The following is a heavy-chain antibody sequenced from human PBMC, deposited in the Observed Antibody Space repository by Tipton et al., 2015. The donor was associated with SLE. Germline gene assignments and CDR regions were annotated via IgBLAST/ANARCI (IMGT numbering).Heavy chain of an antibody. CDR3: AATDGGYSSGWLFDY. Sequence: QSGPEVKKPGESLKISCKGSGYSFTSYWIGWVRQMPGKGLEWMGIIYPGDSDTRYSPSFQGQVTISADKSISTAYLQWSSLKASDTAMYYCAATDGGYSSGWLFDYWGQGTLVTVSS. CDR1: GYSFTSYW. J-gene: IGHJ4*02. V-gene: IGHV5-51*03. CDR2: IYPGDSDT. D-gene: IGHD6-19*01.